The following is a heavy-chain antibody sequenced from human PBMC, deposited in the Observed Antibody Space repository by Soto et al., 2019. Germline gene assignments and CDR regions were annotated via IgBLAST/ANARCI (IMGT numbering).Heavy chain of an antibody. Sequence: GGSLRLSCAASGFNFNSYTINWVRQAPGKRLEWLSSISSSGYIFSTDSVRGRFTISRDNAKNSVYLQINSLRAEDTAVYFCARGCSGGSCYPGMDVWVQGTTVTVSS. CDR3: ARGCSGGSCYPGMDV. CDR1: GFNFNSYT. D-gene: IGHD2-15*01. J-gene: IGHJ6*02. V-gene: IGHV3-21*01. CDR2: ISSSGYI.